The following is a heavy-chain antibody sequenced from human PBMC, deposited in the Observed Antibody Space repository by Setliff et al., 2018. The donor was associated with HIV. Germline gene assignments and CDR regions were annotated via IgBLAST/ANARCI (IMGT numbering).Heavy chain of an antibody. V-gene: IGHV4-59*08. J-gene: IGHJ5*02. CDR1: GDSISSYY. CDR2: IYYGST. D-gene: IGHD2-15*01. Sequence: SETLSLTCTVYGDSISSYYWNWIRQPPGKALEWIGYIYYGSTHYNPSFEVRVTISVDTSKNQFSLKLRSVTAADTAMYYCARRRCSAASCPDNSWNWLDPGGQGTLVTVSS. CDR3: ARRRCSAASCPDNSWNWLDP.